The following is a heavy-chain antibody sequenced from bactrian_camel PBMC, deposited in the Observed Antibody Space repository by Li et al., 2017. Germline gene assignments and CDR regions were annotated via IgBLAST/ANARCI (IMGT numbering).Heavy chain of an antibody. J-gene: IGHJ4*01. Sequence: HVQLVESGGGSVQAGGSLRLSCAASGLTVRRSCMGWFRQASREEREMVATLNSGTSRYADSVKGRFTISVDDAKNTLYLQMNSLKPEDSAMYYCAADPGPVGRAIALQRTTYRYWGQGTQVTVS. CDR1: GLTVRRSC. CDR2: LNSGTS. V-gene: IGHV3S55*01. CDR3: AADPGPVGRAIALQRTTYRY.